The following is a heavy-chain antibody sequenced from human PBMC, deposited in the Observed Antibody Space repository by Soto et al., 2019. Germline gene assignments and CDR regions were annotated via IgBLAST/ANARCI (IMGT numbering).Heavy chain of an antibody. CDR3: ARVRYDYGSGSYAMDV. V-gene: IGHV4-31*03. CDR1: GGSISSGDHY. J-gene: IGHJ6*02. D-gene: IGHD3-10*01. CDR2: IYYGGNT. Sequence: QVQLQESGPGLMKPSQTLSLTCTVSGGSISSGDHYWSWIRQLPGKGLEWIGFIYYGGNTYYKPPLTSRVTISLDTSKNQFSLRLSSVTAADTVVYYCARVRYDYGSGSYAMDVWGRGTTVTVSS.